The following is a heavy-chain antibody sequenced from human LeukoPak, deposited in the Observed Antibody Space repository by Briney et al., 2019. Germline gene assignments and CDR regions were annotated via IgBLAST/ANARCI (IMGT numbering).Heavy chain of an antibody. J-gene: IGHJ4*02. CDR3: AKDRRIAVAGTYDY. CDR2: IYYSGST. CDR1: GGSISSYY. Sequence: SETLSLTCTVSGGSISSYYWSWIRQPPGKGLEWIGFIYYSGSTNYNSSLKSRVTISVDTSKNQFSLKLTSVTAADTAVYYCAKDRRIAVAGTYDYWGQGTLVTVSS. D-gene: IGHD6-19*01. V-gene: IGHV4-59*01.